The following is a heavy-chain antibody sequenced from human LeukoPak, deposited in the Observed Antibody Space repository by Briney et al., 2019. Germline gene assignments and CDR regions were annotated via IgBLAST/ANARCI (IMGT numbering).Heavy chain of an antibody. CDR1: GGSISSAGYY. V-gene: IGHV4-31*03. D-gene: IGHD6-6*01. Sequence: SETLSLTCTVSGGSISSAGYYWSWIRQRPGKGLEWIGYIYHSGSTHYNPSLKSRLTISVDTSKNQFSLNLSSVTAADTAVYYCAKLVSYAFDIWGQGTMVTVSS. J-gene: IGHJ3*02. CDR3: AKLVSYAFDI. CDR2: IYHSGST.